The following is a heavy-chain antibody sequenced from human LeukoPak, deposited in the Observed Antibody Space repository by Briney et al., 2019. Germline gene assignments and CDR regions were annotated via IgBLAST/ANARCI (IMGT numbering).Heavy chain of an antibody. D-gene: IGHD5-24*01. V-gene: IGHV2-5*01. Sequence: SGPTLVNPTQTLTLTCTFSGFSLTTTGVGVGWIRQPPGKALQWLALIYWNGDKRFSPSLNSRLTITKDTSKNQVVLTMTNMDPVDTATYYCAHRPSGDGEFDYWGQGTLVTVSS. J-gene: IGHJ4*02. CDR1: GFSLTTTGVG. CDR2: IYWNGDK. CDR3: AHRPSGDGEFDY.